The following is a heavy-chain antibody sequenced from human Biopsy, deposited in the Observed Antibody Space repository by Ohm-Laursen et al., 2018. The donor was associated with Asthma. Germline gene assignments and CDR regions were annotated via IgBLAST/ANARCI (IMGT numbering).Heavy chain of an antibody. Sequence: SSVKVSCTSLGGTFNTYVIGWVRQAPGPGLEWMGGFNSSFGTTTYPQKFQDRVTITADDSTSTVYMELSSLRSEDTAVYYCARKAGSCISRTCYSLDFWGQGTLVTVSS. CDR2: FNSSFGTT. CDR1: GGTFNTYV. CDR3: ARKAGSCISRTCYSLDF. D-gene: IGHD2-2*01. V-gene: IGHV1-69*01. J-gene: IGHJ4*02.